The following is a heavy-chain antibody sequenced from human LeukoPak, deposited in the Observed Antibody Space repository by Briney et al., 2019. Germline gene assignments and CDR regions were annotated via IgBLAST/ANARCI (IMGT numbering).Heavy chain of an antibody. Sequence: GGSLRLSCAASGFTFSSYWMHWVRQAPGKGLVWVSRINSDGSSTNYADSVKGRFTISRDNAKNTLYLQMNSLRAEDTAVYYCARDLEYYDFWSGYLQHMDVWGKGTTVTVSS. CDR3: ARDLEYYDFWSGYLQHMDV. V-gene: IGHV3-74*01. CDR1: GFTFSSYW. J-gene: IGHJ6*03. CDR2: INSDGSST. D-gene: IGHD3-3*01.